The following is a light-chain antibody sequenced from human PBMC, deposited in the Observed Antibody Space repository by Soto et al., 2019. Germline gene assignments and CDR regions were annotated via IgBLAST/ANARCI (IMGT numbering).Light chain of an antibody. J-gene: IGKJ5*01. CDR1: QSVSNNY. CDR2: GAS. Sequence: EIVLTQSPGTLSLSPGGKRSLGCGSSQSVSNNYLAWYQQKPGQAPRLLIYGASNRAAGIPARFSGSGSGTDFTLTINSLEPEDFAIYYCQQRSNWPPITFGQGTRLEIK. V-gene: IGKV3-11*01. CDR3: QQRSNWPPIT.